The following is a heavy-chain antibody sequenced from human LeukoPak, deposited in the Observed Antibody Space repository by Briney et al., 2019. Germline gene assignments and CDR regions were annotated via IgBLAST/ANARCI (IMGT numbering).Heavy chain of an antibody. CDR3: ARAYCDY. CDR1: GFTFRTYW. CDR2: IKQDGSEY. J-gene: IGHJ4*02. Sequence: GGSLRLSCAASGFTFRTYWMHWVRQAPGKGLEWVANIKQDGSEYYYVDSVKGRFTISRDNAKNSLYLQMNSLRAEDTAVYYCARAYCDYWGQGTLVTVSS. V-gene: IGHV3-7*01.